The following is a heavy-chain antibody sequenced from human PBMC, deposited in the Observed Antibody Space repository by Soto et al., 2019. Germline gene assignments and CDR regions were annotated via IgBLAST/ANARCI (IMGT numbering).Heavy chain of an antibody. D-gene: IGHD1-1*01. J-gene: IGHJ6*02. V-gene: IGHV2-70*11. CDR2: IDWDDDK. Sequence: SGPTLVNPTQTLTLTCTFSGFSLRTSGVGVGWIRQPPGKALEWLARIDWDDDKYYTTSLKTRLTISKDTSKNQVVLTMTNMDPVDTATYYCARTRVRPSYYGMDVWGQGTTVTVSS. CDR1: GFSLRTSGVG. CDR3: ARTRVRPSYYGMDV.